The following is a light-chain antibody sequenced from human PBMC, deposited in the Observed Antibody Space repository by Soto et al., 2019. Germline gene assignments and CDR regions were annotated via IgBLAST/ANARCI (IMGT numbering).Light chain of an antibody. CDR1: QSVSSSY. J-gene: IGKJ2*01. CDR2: DSS. Sequence: EIVLTQSPGTLSLSPGERATLSCRASQSVSSSYLAWYQQKPGQAPRLLIYDSSCRATGIPDRFSGSRSGTDFTLTISRLEPEDFAVYYCQQYHSSQYTFGQGTKLEIK. V-gene: IGKV3-20*01. CDR3: QQYHSSQYT.